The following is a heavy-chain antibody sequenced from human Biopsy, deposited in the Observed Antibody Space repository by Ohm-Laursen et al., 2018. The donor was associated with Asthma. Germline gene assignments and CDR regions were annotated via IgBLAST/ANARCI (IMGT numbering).Heavy chain of an antibody. V-gene: IGHV3-33*08. Sequence: SLRLSCSASGFSFNSYGMHWVRQAPGKGLEWVALIWNDGNKNYYADSVRGRFTISRDNSKNMLYLQMNSLRAEDTAVYFCARGIYDMDVRGQGTTVTVSS. CDR1: GFSFNSYG. CDR2: IWNDGNKN. J-gene: IGHJ6*02. CDR3: ARGIYDMDV.